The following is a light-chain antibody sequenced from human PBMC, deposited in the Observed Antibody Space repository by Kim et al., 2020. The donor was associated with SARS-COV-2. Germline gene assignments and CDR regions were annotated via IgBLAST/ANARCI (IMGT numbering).Light chain of an antibody. CDR1: SGHSHYA. CDR3: QTWGSGGV. CDR2: LNSDGSH. J-gene: IGLJ2*01. V-gene: IGLV4-69*01. Sequence: GASVKLTGTLSSGHSHYAIAWHQRRPEEGPRYLMRLNSDGSHTKGDGIPDRFSGSSSGAGRYLTISSLQSEDEADYYCQTWGSGGVFGGGTKVTVL.